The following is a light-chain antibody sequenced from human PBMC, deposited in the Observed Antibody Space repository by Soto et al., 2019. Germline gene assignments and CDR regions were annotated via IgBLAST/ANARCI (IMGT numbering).Light chain of an antibody. V-gene: IGLV2-14*01. CDR2: DVN. Sequence: QPASVSGSPGQSITISCTGTSSDVGGYSYVSWYQQHPGKAPKLMIYDVNNRPSGVSNRFSGSKSGNTASLTISGLQAEDEADYYCSSYTYSSTLYVFGTGTKLTVL. J-gene: IGLJ1*01. CDR1: SSDVGGYSY. CDR3: SSYTYSSTLYV.